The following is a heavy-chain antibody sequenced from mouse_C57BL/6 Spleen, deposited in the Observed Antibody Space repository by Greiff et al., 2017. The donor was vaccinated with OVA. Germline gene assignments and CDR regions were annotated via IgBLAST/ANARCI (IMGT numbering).Heavy chain of an antibody. J-gene: IGHJ2*01. D-gene: IGHD1-1*01. CDR3: ARRGGSNYVDY. CDR1: GYTFTSYW. V-gene: IGHV1-59*01. Sequence: VQLQQPGAELVRPGTSVKLSCKASGYTFTSYWMHWVKQRPGQGLEWIGVIDPSDSYTNYNQKFKGKATLTVDTSSSTAYMQLSSLTSEDSAVYYCARRGGSNYVDYWGQGTTLTVSS. CDR2: IDPSDSYT.